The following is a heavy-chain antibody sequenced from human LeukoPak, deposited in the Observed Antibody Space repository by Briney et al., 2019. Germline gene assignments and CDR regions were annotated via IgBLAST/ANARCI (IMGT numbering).Heavy chain of an antibody. D-gene: IGHD6-13*01. J-gene: IGHJ6*02. CDR3: AREGVAAGSIYYYYGMDV. Sequence: GGSLRLSCAASGFTFSSYWMGWVRQAPGKGLEWVANIKQDGTEKYYVDSVKGRFTISRDNSKNTLYLQMNSLRAEDTAVYYCAREGVAAGSIYYYYGMDVWGQGTTVTVSS. V-gene: IGHV3-7*01. CDR1: GFTFSSYW. CDR2: IKQDGTEK.